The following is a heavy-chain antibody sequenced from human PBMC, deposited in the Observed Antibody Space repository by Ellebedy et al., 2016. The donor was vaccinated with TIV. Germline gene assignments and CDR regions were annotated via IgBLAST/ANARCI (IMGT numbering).Heavy chain of an antibody. CDR2: ISPSGDIT. CDR1: GFTFRAFA. V-gene: IGHV3-23*01. CDR3: TKGGVAWAAFDI. D-gene: IGHD3-16*01. Sequence: GESLKISCAASGFTFRAFAMNWVRQAPGKGLEWVSAISPSGDITYFADSVKGRFTISRDNSQDTVHLQMHSLRAEDTAVYYCTKGGVAWAAFDIWGPGTLVTVSS. J-gene: IGHJ3*02.